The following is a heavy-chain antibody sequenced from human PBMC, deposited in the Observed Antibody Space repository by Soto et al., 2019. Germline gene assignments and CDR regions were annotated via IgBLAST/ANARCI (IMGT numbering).Heavy chain of an antibody. CDR3: AGGDYEFWSGTGGGMDV. V-gene: IGHV1-69*12. Sequence: QVQLVQSGAEVKKPGSSVKVSCKASGGTFSSYAISWVRQAPGQGLEWMGGIIPIFGTANYAQKFQGRVPIAADQSTSTAYVELCSLSSEDTAVYYGAGGDYEFWSGTGGGMDVWGQGTTGTVSS. CDR1: GGTFSSYA. J-gene: IGHJ6*02. CDR2: IIPIFGTA. D-gene: IGHD3-3*01.